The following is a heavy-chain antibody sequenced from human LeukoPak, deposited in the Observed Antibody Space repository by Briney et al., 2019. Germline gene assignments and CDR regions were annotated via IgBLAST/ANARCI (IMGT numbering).Heavy chain of an antibody. J-gene: IGHJ4*02. Sequence: SETLSLTCTVSGGSISSYYWSWIRQPPGKGLEGSGYIYYSGSTNYNPSLKSRVTISVDTSKNQFSLKLSSVTAADTAVYYCARVSPDNYYDSSGYYYGFDYWGQGTLVTVSS. CDR2: IYYSGST. V-gene: IGHV4-59*01. D-gene: IGHD3-22*01. CDR3: ARVSPDNYYDSSGYYYGFDY. CDR1: GGSISSYY.